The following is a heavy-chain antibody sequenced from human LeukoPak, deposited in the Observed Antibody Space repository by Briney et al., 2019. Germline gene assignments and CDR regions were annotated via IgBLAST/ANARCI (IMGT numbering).Heavy chain of an antibody. CDR3: ARDERGELPSTLFDY. CDR2: IYTSGST. D-gene: IGHD1-26*01. V-gene: IGHV4-4*07. J-gene: IGHJ4*02. CDR1: GGSISSYY. Sequence: SETLSLTCTVSGGSISSYYWSWIRQPAGKGLEWIGRIYTSGSTNYNPSLKSRVTMSVDTSKNQFSLKLSSVTAADTAVYYCARDERGELPSTLFDYWGQGTLVTVSS.